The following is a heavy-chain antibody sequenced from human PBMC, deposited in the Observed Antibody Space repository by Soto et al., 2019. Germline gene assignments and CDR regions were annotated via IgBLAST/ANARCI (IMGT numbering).Heavy chain of an antibody. D-gene: IGHD5-18*01. J-gene: IGHJ6*02. CDR2: ISAYNGNT. CDR3: ARDLYSYVYYAMDV. CDR1: GYTFTTYG. V-gene: IGHV1-18*04. Sequence: QVHLVQSGAEVKKPGASVKVSCKTSGYTFTTYGISWVRQAPGQGLEWMGWISAYNGNTNYAQKLQGRVTMTTDTSTSTAYMELRSLRSDDTAVYYCARDLYSYVYYAMDVWGQGTTVTVSS.